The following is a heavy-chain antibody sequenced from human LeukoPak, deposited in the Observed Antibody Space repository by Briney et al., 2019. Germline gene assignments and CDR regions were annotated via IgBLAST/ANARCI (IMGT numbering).Heavy chain of an antibody. V-gene: IGHV3-74*01. CDR2: ISSDGSST. CDR1: GFTFSSYW. J-gene: IGHJ5*02. D-gene: IGHD1-26*01. CDR3: ARVVVGANNWFDP. Sequence: GGSLRLSCAASGFTFSSYWMHWVRQAPGKGLVWVSRISSDGSSTSYADSVKGRFTISRDNAKNTLYLQMNSLRAEDTAVYYCARVVVGANNWFDPWGQGTLVTVSS.